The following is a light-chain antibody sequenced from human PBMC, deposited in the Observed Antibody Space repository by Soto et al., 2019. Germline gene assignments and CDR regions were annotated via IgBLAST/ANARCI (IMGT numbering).Light chain of an antibody. CDR3: QQYNTWPPIT. J-gene: IGKJ5*01. CDR1: QSVSNRY. CDR2: GAS. Sequence: EVVLTQTPGTLSLSPGERATLSCWASQSVSNRYLAWYQQKPGQAPRLLIYGASTRATGIPARFSGSGSGTEFTLSISSLQSEDFAVYYSQQYNTWPPITFAQGTRL. V-gene: IGKV3-15*01.